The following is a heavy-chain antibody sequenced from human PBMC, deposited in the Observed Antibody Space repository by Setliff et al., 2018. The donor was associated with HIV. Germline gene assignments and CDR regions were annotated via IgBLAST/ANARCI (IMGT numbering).Heavy chain of an antibody. CDR2: INPYGGAA. Sequence: ASVMVSCKASGYIFTDYYLHWVRQAPGQGLEWMGVINPYGGAADFAQRFRDRLAMTTDTSTSTVFLELSSLRSEDTAIYYCARVYCSTRSCVDEWYFDYWGQGTLVTSPQ. V-gene: IGHV1-46*01. CDR1: GYIFTDYY. CDR3: ARVYCSTRSCVDEWYFDY. D-gene: IGHD2-2*01. J-gene: IGHJ4*02.